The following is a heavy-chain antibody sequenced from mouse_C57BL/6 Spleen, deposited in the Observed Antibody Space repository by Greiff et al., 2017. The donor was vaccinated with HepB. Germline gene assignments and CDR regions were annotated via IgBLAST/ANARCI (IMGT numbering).Heavy chain of an antibody. CDR3: ARWEVVAHWYFDV. CDR2: INPSSGYT. D-gene: IGHD1-1*01. V-gene: IGHV1-7*01. Sequence: VQLQQSGAELAKPGASVKLSCKASGYTFTSYWMHWVKQRPGQGLEWIGYINPSSGYTKYNQKFKDKATLTADKSSSTAYMQLSSLTYEDSAVYYCARWEVVAHWYFDVWGAGTTVTVSS. J-gene: IGHJ1*01. CDR1: GYTFTSYW.